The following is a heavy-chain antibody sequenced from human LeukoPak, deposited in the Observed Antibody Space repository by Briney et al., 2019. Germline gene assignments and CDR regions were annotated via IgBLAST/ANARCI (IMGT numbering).Heavy chain of an antibody. D-gene: IGHD3-22*01. Sequence: HAGGSLRLSCAASGFTFSSYAMSWVRQTPRTGLEWVSGIGDNGGNTYYADSVKGRFTISRDNSKNTLFLQMNSLRAEDTAVYYCAKIPVSYSSGWSNFDYWGQGTLVTVSS. J-gene: IGHJ4*02. CDR3: AKIPVSYSSGWSNFDY. CDR1: GFTFSSYA. CDR2: IGDNGGNT. V-gene: IGHV3-23*01.